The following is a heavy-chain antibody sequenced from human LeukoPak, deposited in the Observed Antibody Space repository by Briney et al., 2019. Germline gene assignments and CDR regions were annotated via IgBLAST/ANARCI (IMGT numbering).Heavy chain of an antibody. CDR1: GFTFSIFP. V-gene: IGHV3-30*04. CDR3: ARDLELSAVYYFDS. CDR2: ISSGSEK. J-gene: IGHJ4*02. Sequence: GGSLRLSCEASGFTFSIFPMHWVRQAPGKGLEWVALISSGSEKYYADSVKGRFTISRDNSKNMLYLQMNSLRADDTAVYYCARDLELSAVYYFDSWAQGTLVTVSS. D-gene: IGHD3-3*01.